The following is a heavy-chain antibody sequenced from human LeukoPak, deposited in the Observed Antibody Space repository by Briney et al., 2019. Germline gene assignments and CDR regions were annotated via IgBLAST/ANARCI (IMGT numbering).Heavy chain of an antibody. V-gene: IGHV4-34*01. Sequence: SETLSLTCAVYGGSFSGYYWSWIRQPPGKGLEWIGEINHSGSTNYNPSLKSRVTISVDTSKNQFSLKLSSVTAADTAVYYCARASSSWYSNWGQGTLVTVSS. CDR2: INHSGST. CDR3: ARASSSWYSN. CDR1: GGSFSGYY. J-gene: IGHJ4*02. D-gene: IGHD6-13*01.